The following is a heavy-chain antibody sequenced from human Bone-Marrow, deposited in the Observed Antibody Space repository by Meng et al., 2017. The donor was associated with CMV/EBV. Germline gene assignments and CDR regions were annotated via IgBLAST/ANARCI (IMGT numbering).Heavy chain of an antibody. CDR3: ARPTAGTSATLIDY. CDR2: IYHSGST. J-gene: IGHJ4*02. D-gene: IGHD2-15*01. CDR1: GYSISSGYY. V-gene: IGHV4-38-2*02. Sequence: SETLSLTCTVSGYSISSGYYWGWIRQPPGKGLEWIGSIYHSGSTYYNPSLKSRVTISVDTSKNQFSLKLSSVTAADTAVYYCARPTAGTSATLIDYWGQGTLVTVSS.